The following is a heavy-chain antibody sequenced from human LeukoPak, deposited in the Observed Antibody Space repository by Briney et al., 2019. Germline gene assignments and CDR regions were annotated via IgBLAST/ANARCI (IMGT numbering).Heavy chain of an antibody. CDR2: ISGSGGST. CDR1: GFTFSSYA. CDR3: PKVDRDYAGNSLYYYYGMDV. Sequence: GGSLRLSCAASGFTFSSYAMSWVRQAPGKGLEWVSTISGSGGSTYYADSVKGRFTISRDNSKNTLYLQMNSLRAEDTAVYYCPKVDRDYAGNSLYYYYGMDVWGQGTTVTVSS. D-gene: IGHD4-23*01. J-gene: IGHJ6*02. V-gene: IGHV3-23*01.